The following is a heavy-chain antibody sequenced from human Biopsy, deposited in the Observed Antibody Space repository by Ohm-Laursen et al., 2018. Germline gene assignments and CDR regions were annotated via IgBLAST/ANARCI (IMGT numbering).Heavy chain of an antibody. CDR2: VYDSGST. CDR3: TRDVKRYCSGTSCYSGYFGMDV. D-gene: IGHD2-2*01. Sequence: GTLSLTCSVSGDSISDSFHFWSWIRQPPGKGLEWIANVYDSGSTNYNSSLKVRVTISLDTSKNQFSLKLNSVTAADTAVYFCTRDVKRYCSGTSCYSGYFGMDVWGQGTTVTVSS. V-gene: IGHV4-61*01. CDR1: GDSISDSFHF. J-gene: IGHJ6*02.